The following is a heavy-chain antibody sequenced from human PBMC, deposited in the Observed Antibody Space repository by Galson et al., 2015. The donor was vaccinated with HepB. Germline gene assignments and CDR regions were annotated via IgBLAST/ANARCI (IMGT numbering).Heavy chain of an antibody. V-gene: IGHV3-15*01. Sequence: SLRLSCAASGFTFSNAWMSWVRQAPGKGLEWVGRIKSKTDGGTTDYAAPVKGRFTISRDDSKNTLYLQMNSLKTEDTAVYCCTTVVLRFLEWLSPATVPFDYWGQGTLVTVSS. D-gene: IGHD3-3*01. CDR1: GFTFSNAW. CDR3: TTVVLRFLEWLSPATVPFDY. J-gene: IGHJ4*02. CDR2: IKSKTDGGTT.